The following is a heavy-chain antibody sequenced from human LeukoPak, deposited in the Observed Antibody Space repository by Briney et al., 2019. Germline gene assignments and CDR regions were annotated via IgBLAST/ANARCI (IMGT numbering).Heavy chain of an antibody. J-gene: IGHJ4*02. CDR2: ISSSSGYI. V-gene: IGHV3-21*01. CDR3: ASFRKRAWHFDY. CDR1: GFTFSSYS. Sequence: PGGSLRLSCAASGFTFSSYSMNWVRQAPGKGLEWVSSISSSSGYIYYSDSLKGRFTISRDNSKNSLYLQMNSLRAEDTAVYYCASFRKRAWHFDYWGQGTLVTVSS.